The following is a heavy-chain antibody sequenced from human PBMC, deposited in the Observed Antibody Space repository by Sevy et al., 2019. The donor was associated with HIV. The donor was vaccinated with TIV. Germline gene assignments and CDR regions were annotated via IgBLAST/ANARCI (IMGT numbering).Heavy chain of an antibody. CDR1: GYTLTELS. V-gene: IGHV1-24*01. Sequence: ASVKVSCKVSGYTLTELSVHWVRQAPGKGLEWMGGFDPEDGETIYAQKFQGRVTMTEDTSTDTAYMELSSLRSEDTAVYYCATSPFAPGYSSGWSSSFDYWGQGTLVTVSS. J-gene: IGHJ4*02. CDR2: FDPEDGET. CDR3: ATSPFAPGYSSGWSSSFDY. D-gene: IGHD6-19*01.